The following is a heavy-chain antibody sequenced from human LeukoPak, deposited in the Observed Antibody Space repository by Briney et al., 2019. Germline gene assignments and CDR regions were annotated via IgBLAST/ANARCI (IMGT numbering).Heavy chain of an antibody. V-gene: IGHV3-7*01. D-gene: IGHD3-10*01. J-gene: IGHJ4*02. Sequence: SGGSLRFSCEASGFTFNNYWMSWVRQAPGKGLEWVANIKEDGNEKYYVDSVKGRFIISRDNAKNAVYLQMNSLRAEDTAVYYCARDLGYGSGSYYSPPYYWGQGTLVTVSS. CDR3: ARDLGYGSGSYYSPPYY. CDR2: IKEDGNEK. CDR1: GFTFNNYW.